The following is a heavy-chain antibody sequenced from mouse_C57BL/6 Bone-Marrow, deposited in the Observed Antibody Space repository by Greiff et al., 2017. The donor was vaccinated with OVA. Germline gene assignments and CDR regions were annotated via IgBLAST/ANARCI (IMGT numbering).Heavy chain of an antibody. V-gene: IGHV1-64*01. CDR2: IHPNSGST. J-gene: IGHJ1*03. Sequence: QVQLQQPGAELVKPGASVKLSCKASGYTFTSYWMHWVKQRPGQGLEWIGMIHPNSGSTNYNEKFKSKATLTVDKSSSTAYMQLSSLTSEDSAVYYWAREGTYYSNYHIRDWYFDGWGTGTTVTVSS. CDR1: GYTFTSYW. CDR3: AREGTYYSNYHIRDWYFDG. D-gene: IGHD2-5*01.